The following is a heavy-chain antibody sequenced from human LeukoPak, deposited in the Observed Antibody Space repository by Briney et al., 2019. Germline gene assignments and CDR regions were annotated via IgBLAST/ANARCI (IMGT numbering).Heavy chain of an antibody. CDR2: ISGSDTNT. Sequence: GGSLRLSCAASGFTFSDYALSWVRQAPGKGLEWVSAISGSDTNTNYADSVKGRFTISRHNSKNTLYLQMNSLRAEDTAVYYCAKHLWRDLLWFGEGYYFDYWGQGTLVTVSS. J-gene: IGHJ4*02. D-gene: IGHD3-10*01. V-gene: IGHV3-23*01. CDR3: AKHLWRDLLWFGEGYYFDY. CDR1: GFTFSDYA.